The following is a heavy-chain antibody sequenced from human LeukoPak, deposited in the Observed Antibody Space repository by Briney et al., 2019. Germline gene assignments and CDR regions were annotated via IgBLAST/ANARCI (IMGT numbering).Heavy chain of an antibody. Sequence: GGSLRLSCAASGFTFSSYAMHWVRQAPGKGLEWVAVISYDGSNKYYADSVKGRFTISRDNSKNTLYLQMNSLRAEDTAVYYCARAGRATGTTFDYWGQGTLVTVSS. V-gene: IGHV3-30-3*01. D-gene: IGHD1-1*01. CDR2: ISYDGSNK. J-gene: IGHJ4*02. CDR3: ARAGRATGTTFDY. CDR1: GFTFSSYA.